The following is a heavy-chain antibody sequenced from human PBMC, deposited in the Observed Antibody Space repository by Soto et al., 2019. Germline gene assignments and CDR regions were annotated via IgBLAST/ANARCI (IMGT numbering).Heavy chain of an antibody. D-gene: IGHD6-19*01. Sequence: GGSLRLSCAASGFTFSIHEMNWVRQAPGKGLEWVSYISSIGVATYYADSVKGRFTISRDNAKNSLYLQMNSLRAEDTAVYYCEREGRVGGIDYWGQGTPVTVSS. V-gene: IGHV3-48*03. CDR2: ISSIGVAT. CDR1: GFTFSIHE. CDR3: EREGRVGGIDY. J-gene: IGHJ4*02.